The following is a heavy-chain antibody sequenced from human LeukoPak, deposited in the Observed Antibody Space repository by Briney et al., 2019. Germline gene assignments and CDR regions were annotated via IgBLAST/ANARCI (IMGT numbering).Heavy chain of an antibody. CDR3: AGVEGPGQYYYCMDV. CDR2: IYTSGST. J-gene: IGHJ6*03. CDR1: GGSISSYY. D-gene: IGHD1-14*01. V-gene: IGHV4-4*07. Sequence: SETLSLTCTVSGGSISSYYWSWIRQPAGKGLEWIGRIYTSGSTNYNPSLKSRVTMSVDTSKNQFSLKLSSVTAADTAVYYCAGVEGPGQYYYCMDVWGKGTTVTVSS.